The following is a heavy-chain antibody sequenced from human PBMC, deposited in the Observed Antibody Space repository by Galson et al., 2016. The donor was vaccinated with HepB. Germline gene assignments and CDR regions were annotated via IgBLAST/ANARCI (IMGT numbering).Heavy chain of an antibody. CDR1: GFTFSNYD. CDR2: YVVAGNT. V-gene: IGHV3-13*01. D-gene: IGHD1-26*01. J-gene: IGHJ6*02. CDR3: ARGLRAGYYWSFDV. Sequence: SLRLSCAASGFTFSNYDMHWVRQSMGKGLEWVSGYVVAGNTYYADSVKGRFTISREDGENSSYLQMNSLRAGDTAVYHCARGLRAGYYWSFDVWGQGTTVTVSS.